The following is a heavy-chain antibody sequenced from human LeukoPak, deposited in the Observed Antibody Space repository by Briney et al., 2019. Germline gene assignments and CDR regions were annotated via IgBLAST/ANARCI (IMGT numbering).Heavy chain of an antibody. V-gene: IGHV3-33*01. J-gene: IGHJ4*02. CDR2: IWYDGSNK. CDR1: GFTFSSYG. CDR3: ARGQSPGDCHY. Sequence: SGGSLRLSCAASGFTFSSYGMHWVRRAPGKGLEWVAVIWYDGSNKYYADSVKGRFTISRDNSKNTLYLQMNSLRAEDTAVYYCARGQSPGDCHYWGQGTLVTVSS. D-gene: IGHD3-16*01.